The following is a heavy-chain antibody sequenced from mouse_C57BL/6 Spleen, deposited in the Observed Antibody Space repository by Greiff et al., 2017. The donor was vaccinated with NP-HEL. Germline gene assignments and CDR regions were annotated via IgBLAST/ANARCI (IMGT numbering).Heavy chain of an antibody. D-gene: IGHD1-1*02. Sequence: VQLQQSGAELARPGASVKLSCKASGYTFTSYGISWVKQRTGPGLEWIGEIYPRSGNTYYNEKFKGKATLTADKSSSTAYRELRSLTSEDSAVYFCAREKNGHFDYWGQGTTLTVSS. CDR1: GYTFTSYG. CDR3: AREKNGHFDY. V-gene: IGHV1-81*01. CDR2: IYPRSGNT. J-gene: IGHJ2*01.